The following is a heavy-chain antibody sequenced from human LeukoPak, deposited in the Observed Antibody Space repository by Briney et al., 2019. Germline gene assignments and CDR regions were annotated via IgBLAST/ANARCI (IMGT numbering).Heavy chain of an antibody. Sequence: SETLSLTCSISGDSVSGFYWSWIRQPAGKGLEWIGRIYTSGNTRDTSTKYNPSLNSRVSMSVDTSRNQFSLKLRSVTAADTATYYCAIDTFSSGWWDYSDYWGQGILVAVST. CDR2: IYTSGNTRDTST. D-gene: IGHD6-19*01. V-gene: IGHV4-4*07. CDR1: GDSVSGFY. CDR3: AIDTFSSGWWDYSDY. J-gene: IGHJ4*02.